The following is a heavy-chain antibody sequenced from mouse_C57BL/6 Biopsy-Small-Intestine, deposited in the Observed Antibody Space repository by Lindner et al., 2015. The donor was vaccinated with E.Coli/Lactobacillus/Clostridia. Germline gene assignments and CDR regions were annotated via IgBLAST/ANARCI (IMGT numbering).Heavy chain of an antibody. CDR2: IYPYNGVS. D-gene: IGHD1-1*01. J-gene: IGHJ1*03. CDR3: VVYGSSYFDV. V-gene: IGHV1-31*01. Sequence: VQLQESGPELVKPGASVKISCKAPGYSSAGYYMHWVKQSHGNILDWIGYIYPYNGVSSYNQKFKGKATLTVDKSSSTAYMELRSLTSEDSAVYYCVVYGSSYFDVWGTGTTVTVSS. CDR1: GYSSAGYY.